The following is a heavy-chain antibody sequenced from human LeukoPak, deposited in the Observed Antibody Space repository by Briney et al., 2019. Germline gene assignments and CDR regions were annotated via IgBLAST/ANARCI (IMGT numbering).Heavy chain of an antibody. V-gene: IGHV4-39*01. CDR1: GDSISSSGCY. CDR2: INFRGTT. D-gene: IGHD3-10*01. CDR3: ARFRGVVSSSLLDF. J-gene: IGHJ4*02. Sequence: SETLSLTCTVSGDSISSSGCYWGWIRQPPGKGLEWIGIINFRGTTYYNPSLMSRVTISVDTSKNQFPLKLPSVTAADTALYYCARFRGVVSSSLLDFWGQGTLVTVSS.